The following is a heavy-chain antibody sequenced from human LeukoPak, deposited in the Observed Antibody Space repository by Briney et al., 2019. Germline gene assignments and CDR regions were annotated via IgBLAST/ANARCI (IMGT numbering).Heavy chain of an antibody. CDR3: ARDIRVTTGYYMDV. J-gene: IGHJ6*03. Sequence: GGSLRLSCAAAGCTVSSNYMSWVRQAPGKGLEWVSVIYSGGSTYYADSVKGRFTLSRDNSKNTLYLQMNSLRAEDTAVYYCARDIRVTTGYYMDVWGKGTTVTVSS. D-gene: IGHD4-17*01. V-gene: IGHV3-53*01. CDR2: IYSGGST. CDR1: GCTVSSNY.